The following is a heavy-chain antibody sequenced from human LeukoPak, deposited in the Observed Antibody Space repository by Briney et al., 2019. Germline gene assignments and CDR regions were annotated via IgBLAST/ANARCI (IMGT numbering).Heavy chain of an antibody. CDR2: IKQDGSDK. V-gene: IGHV3-7*01. Sequence: GGSLRLSCAASGFTFSTYWMSWVRQAPGKGLEWVANIKQDGSDKYYVDSVKGRFTISRDSAKNSLFLQMNSLRAEDTAVYYCARVRCSSNSCFPDYWGQGTLGTVSS. CDR3: ARVRCSSNSCFPDY. CDR1: GFTFSTYW. J-gene: IGHJ4*02. D-gene: IGHD2-2*01.